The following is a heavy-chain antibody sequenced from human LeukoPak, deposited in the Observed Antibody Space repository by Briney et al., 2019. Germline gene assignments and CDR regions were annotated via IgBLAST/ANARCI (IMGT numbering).Heavy chain of an antibody. D-gene: IGHD3-22*01. J-gene: IGHJ3*02. CDR1: GGSISSYY. CDR3: ARHESKGYYYDSSGYPWAFDI. CDR2: IYYSGST. Sequence: PSETLSLTYTVSGGSISSYYWSWIRQPPGKGLEWIGYIYYSGSTYYNPSLKSRVTISVDTSKNQFSLKLSSVTAADTAVYYCARHESKGYYYDSSGYPWAFDIWGQGTMVAVSS. V-gene: IGHV4-59*08.